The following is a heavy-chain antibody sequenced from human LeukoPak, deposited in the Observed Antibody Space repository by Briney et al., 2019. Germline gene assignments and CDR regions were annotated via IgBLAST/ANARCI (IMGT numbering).Heavy chain of an antibody. Sequence: GGSLRLSCAASGFTFSSYSMNWVRQAPGKGLEWVSSISSSSSYIYYADSVKGRFTISRDNAKNSLYLQMNSLRAEDTAVYYCARADWDTAMIGYWGQGTLVTVSS. CDR3: ARADWDTAMIGY. V-gene: IGHV3-21*01. D-gene: IGHD5-18*01. CDR2: ISSSSSYI. CDR1: GFTFSSYS. J-gene: IGHJ4*02.